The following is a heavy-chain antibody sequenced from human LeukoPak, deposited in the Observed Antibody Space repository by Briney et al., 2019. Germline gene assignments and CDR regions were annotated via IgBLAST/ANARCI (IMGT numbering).Heavy chain of an antibody. Sequence: PGGSLRLSCAASGFTFTRYDMHWVRQAQGKGLEWVAVISNDENNKDYGNSVKGRFTIARDNSKNTLFLQMNSLRVEDTAVYYCVLGHYGGLFDNWGQGALVIVSS. CDR1: GFTFTRYD. V-gene: IGHV3-30-3*01. D-gene: IGHD4-23*01. CDR2: ISNDENNK. CDR3: VLGHYGGLFDN. J-gene: IGHJ4*02.